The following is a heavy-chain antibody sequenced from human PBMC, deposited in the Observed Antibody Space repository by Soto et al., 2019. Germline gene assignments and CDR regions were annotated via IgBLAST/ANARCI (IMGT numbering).Heavy chain of an antibody. CDR1: GFTPTTTP. Sequence: GGSLRLSCAGSGFTPTTTPLSWVRQRPGKGLEWVTTISGTASRTYYVDSVKGRFFISRDNSKNTVTLQMNNLTVDDTAVYYCATSFRYFDNWGQGTRVTV. D-gene: IGHD3-9*01. J-gene: IGHJ4*02. CDR3: ATSFRYFDN. CDR2: ISGTASRT. V-gene: IGHV3-23*01.